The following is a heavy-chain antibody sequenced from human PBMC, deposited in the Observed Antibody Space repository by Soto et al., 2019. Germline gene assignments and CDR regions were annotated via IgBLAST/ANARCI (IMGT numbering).Heavy chain of an antibody. Sequence: QVQLQESGPGLVKPSGTLSLTCAVSGGSISSSNWWSWVRQPPGKGLEWIGKIYHSGSTNYNPSLKSRVTIAVDKSKNQFSLKLSSVTAADTAVYYCARVYMVRGTIIRYFDYWGQGTLVTVSS. CDR3: ARVYMVRGTIIRYFDY. V-gene: IGHV4-4*02. D-gene: IGHD3-10*01. CDR1: GGSISSSNW. J-gene: IGHJ4*02. CDR2: IYHSGST.